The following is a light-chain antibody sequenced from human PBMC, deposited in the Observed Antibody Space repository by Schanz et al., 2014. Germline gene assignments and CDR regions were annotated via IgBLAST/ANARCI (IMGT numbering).Light chain of an antibody. CDR3: QQYGSSPRT. CDR1: QSVSSN. Sequence: EIVLTQSPATLSVSPGERATLSCRASQSVSSNLAWYQQKPGQAPRLLIYNASRRATGIPDRFSSSGSGTDFTLTISRLEPEDFAVYYCQQYGSSPRTFGQGTKLEIK. J-gene: IGKJ2*01. CDR2: NAS. V-gene: IGKV3-20*01.